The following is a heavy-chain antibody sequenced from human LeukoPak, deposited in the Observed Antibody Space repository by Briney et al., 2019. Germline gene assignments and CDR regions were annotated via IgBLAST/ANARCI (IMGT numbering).Heavy chain of an antibody. CDR2: ISGTGGSS. Sequence: GGSLRLSCAASGFTFKSYAMNWVRQAPGKGLEWVSAISGTGGSSYYADSVKGRFTISRDNSKSTLYLQMNNLRAEDTAVYYCAKSGIAGATRWFNPWGQGTLVTVSS. D-gene: IGHD1-26*01. J-gene: IGHJ5*02. CDR1: GFTFKSYA. CDR3: AKSGIAGATRWFNP. V-gene: IGHV3-23*01.